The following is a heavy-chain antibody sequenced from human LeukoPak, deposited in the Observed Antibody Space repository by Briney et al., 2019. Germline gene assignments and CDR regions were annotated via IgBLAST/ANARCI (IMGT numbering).Heavy chain of an antibody. J-gene: IGHJ4*01. CDR2: IRQDGSEK. CDR1: GFTFSDYW. CDR3: ARDGTASGLYFDL. D-gene: IGHD1/OR15-1a*01. V-gene: IGHV3-7*01. Sequence: GGSLRLSCAASGFTFSDYWMNWVRLAPGKGLEWVASIRQDGSEKSYVDSVKGRFTISRDNTWNSLYLQMNSLRAEDTAVYYCARDGTASGLYFDLWGQGTLVTVSS.